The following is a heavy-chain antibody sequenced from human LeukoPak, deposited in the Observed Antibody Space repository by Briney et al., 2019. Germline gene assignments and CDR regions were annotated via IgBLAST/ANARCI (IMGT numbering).Heavy chain of an antibody. CDR2: ISYDGSNK. CDR1: GFTFSSYG. V-gene: IGHV3-30*18. J-gene: IGHJ4*02. CDR3: AKFIDYVWEPVGY. Sequence: GGSLRLSCAASGFTFSSYGMHWVRQAPGKGLEWVAVISYDGSNKYYADSVKGRFTISRDNSKNTLYLQMNSLRAEDTAVYYCAKFIDYVWEPVGYWGQGTLVTVSS. D-gene: IGHD3-16*01.